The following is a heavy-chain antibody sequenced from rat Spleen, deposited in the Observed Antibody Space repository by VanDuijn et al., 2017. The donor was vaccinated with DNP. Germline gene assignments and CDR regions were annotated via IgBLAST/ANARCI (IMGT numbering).Heavy chain of an antibody. Sequence: EVQLVESGGGSVQPGRSMKLSCAASGFTFSSFLMAWVRQAPTKGLDWVATISNTGDSTYYRDSVKGRFTISRDNGESSLYLQMDSLRSEETATYYCATHEAGAMDAWGQGTSVTVSS. J-gene: IGHJ4*01. D-gene: IGHD1-2*01. CDR2: ISNTGDST. V-gene: IGHV5-46*01. CDR1: GFTFSSFL. CDR3: ATHEAGAMDA.